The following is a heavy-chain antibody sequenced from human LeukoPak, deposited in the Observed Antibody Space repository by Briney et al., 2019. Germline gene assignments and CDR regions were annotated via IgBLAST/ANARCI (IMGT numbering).Heavy chain of an antibody. V-gene: IGHV1-18*01. CDR3: ARQSVISSRSPDDAFDI. CDR1: GYTFTKYG. J-gene: IGHJ3*02. D-gene: IGHD2-21*01. CDR2: ISVYNGNT. Sequence: GASVKVSCKVSGYTFTKYGISWVRQAPGQGLEWMGWISVYNGNTNYAQRLQGRVTLTTDTFTSTAYMELRSLRSDDAAVYYCARQSVISSRSPDDAFDIWGQGTMVTVSS.